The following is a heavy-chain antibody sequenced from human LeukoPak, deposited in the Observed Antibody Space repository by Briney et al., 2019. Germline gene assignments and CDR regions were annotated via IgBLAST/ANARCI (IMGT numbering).Heavy chain of an antibody. V-gene: IGHV3-23*01. CDR2: ISGSGGST. J-gene: IGHJ4*02. CDR1: GFTFSSYA. D-gene: IGHD3-9*01. Sequence: PGGSLRLSCAASGFTFSSYAMSWVRQAPGKGLEWVSAISGSGGSTYYADSVKGRFTISRDNSKNTLYLQMNSLRAEDTAVYYCAKDIFSPQYYDILTGYSPFDYWGQGTLVTVSS. CDR3: AKDIFSPQYYDILTGYSPFDY.